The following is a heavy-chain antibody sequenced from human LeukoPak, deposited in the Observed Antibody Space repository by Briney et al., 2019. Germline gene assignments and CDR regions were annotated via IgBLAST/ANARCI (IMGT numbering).Heavy chain of an antibody. CDR1: GFPFSSHG. CDR3: AKSGTRYGDYVAS. Sequence: GGSLRLSCAGSGFPFSSHGMNWVRQAPGKGLEWVAFIRYDGSNKYYADSVKGRFTISRDNSKNTLYLQMNSLRAEDTAVYYCAKSGTRYGDYVASWGQGTLVTVSS. J-gene: IGHJ4*02. D-gene: IGHD4-17*01. CDR2: IRYDGSNK. V-gene: IGHV3-30*02.